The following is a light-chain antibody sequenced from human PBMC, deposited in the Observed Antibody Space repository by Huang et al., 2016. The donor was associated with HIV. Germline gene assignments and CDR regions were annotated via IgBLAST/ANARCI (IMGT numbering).Light chain of an antibody. J-gene: IGKJ2*01. V-gene: IGKV2-28*01. CDR1: PSLVHSNGYNY. CDR2: LGS. CDR3: MQPLQTPFT. Sequence: DIVMPQSPLSLTVTPGEPASISCRSSPSLVHSNGYNYLDWYMQKPGQSPQLLIYLGSKLAAGVPDRVSGSGSGTDFTLKISSVETDDVGIFYCMQPLQTPFTFGQGTKLEI.